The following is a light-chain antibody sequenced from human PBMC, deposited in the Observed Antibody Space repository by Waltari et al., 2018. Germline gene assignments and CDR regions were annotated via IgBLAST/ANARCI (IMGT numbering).Light chain of an antibody. V-gene: IGLV1-47*01. CDR2: END. J-gene: IGLJ6*01. CDR3: AAWDDSLSGDV. CDR1: RSNIGSNG. Sequence: QSVLTQPPSASEAARKSVTISCSGSRSNIGSNGVSWYQQVPGTAPKLLMYENDQRASGVSDRFSGSKSGTSASLAISGLQTEDEADYYCAAWDDSLSGDVFGSGTKLTVL.